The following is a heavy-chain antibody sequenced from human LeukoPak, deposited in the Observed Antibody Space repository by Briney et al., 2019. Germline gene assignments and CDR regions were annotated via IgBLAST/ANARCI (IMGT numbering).Heavy chain of an antibody. CDR2: IKHYGREK. CDR3: ARDPRRGYDI. Sequence: GGSLRLSCAASGFTVATYWMAWVRQAPGKGLEGVAVIKHYGREKKSVDSVKGRFTVSRDNAKNSLYLQMNSLSAEDTAVYYCARDPRRGYDIWGQGTMVTVSS. J-gene: IGHJ3*02. V-gene: IGHV3-7*01. D-gene: IGHD3-22*01. CDR1: GFTVATYW.